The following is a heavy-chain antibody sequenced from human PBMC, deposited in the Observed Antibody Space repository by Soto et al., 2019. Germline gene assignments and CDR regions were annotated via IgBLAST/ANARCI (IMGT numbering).Heavy chain of an antibody. V-gene: IGHV1-69*01. J-gene: IGHJ4*02. Sequence: QVHLVQSGAEVKKPGSSVRVSCKASGGSFSNYAVTWVRQAPGQRLEWMGGITPMFGIANYAQNFQGRVTLTADESTGTADMELSSLRSDDTATYYCASDRHHSGFEDWGQGTLVTVSS. CDR1: GGSFSNYA. CDR3: ASDRHHSGFED. CDR2: ITPMFGIA.